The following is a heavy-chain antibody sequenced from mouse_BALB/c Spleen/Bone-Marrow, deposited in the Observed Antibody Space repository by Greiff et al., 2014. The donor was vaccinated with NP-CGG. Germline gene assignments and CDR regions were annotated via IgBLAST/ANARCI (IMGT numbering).Heavy chain of an antibody. J-gene: IGHJ1*01. CDR2: IDPYYGGT. CDR1: GYSFTGYN. Sequence: VQLKESGPELEKPGASVKISCKASGYSFTGYNMNWVKQSNGKSLEWIGNIDPYYGGTTYNQKFKGKATLTVDKSSSTAYMQLKSLTSEDAAVYCCARVGDNRHFDVWGAGTTVTVSS. CDR3: ARVGDNRHFDV. D-gene: IGHD3-3*01. V-gene: IGHV1-39*01.